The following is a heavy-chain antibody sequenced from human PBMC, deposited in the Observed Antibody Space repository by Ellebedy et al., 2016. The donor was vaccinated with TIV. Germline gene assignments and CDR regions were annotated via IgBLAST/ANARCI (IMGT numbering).Heavy chain of an antibody. V-gene: IGHV4-61*01. CDR3: ARESVSPAGVYYYYLDV. Sequence: SETLSLTXTVSGGSVSNGNYYWSWIRQPPGKGLEWIGYIYYSGVTNYSPSLKSRVTMSVDTSKNQFSLKVNAVTAADTAVYYCARESVSPAGVYYYYLDVWGKGTKVTVSS. D-gene: IGHD1-14*01. J-gene: IGHJ6*03. CDR2: IYYSGVT. CDR1: GGSVSNGNYY.